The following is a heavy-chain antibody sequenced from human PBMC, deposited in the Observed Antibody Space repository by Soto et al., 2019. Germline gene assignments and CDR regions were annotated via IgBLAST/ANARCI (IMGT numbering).Heavy chain of an antibody. CDR3: AGSSVIRPVY. V-gene: IGHV4-59*08. J-gene: IGHJ4*02. CDR2: IHYSGST. CDR1: GGSISSYY. D-gene: IGHD2-21*01. Sequence: PSETLSLTCTVSGGSISSYYWSWIRQPPGKGLEWIGYIHYSGSTNYNPSLKSRVTISVDTSNNQFSLKLSSVTAADTAVYYCAGSSVIRPVYWGRGTLVIVSS.